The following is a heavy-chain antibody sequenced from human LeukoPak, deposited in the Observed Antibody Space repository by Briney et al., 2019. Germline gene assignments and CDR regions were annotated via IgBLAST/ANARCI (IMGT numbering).Heavy chain of an antibody. J-gene: IGHJ4*02. V-gene: IGHV3-53*01. CDR3: ARVSYDSSGYYFDY. D-gene: IGHD3-22*01. CDR2: IYSGGST. Sequence: PGGSLRLFWAASGFTVSSNYMSWVRQAPGKGLEWVSVIYSGGSTYYADSVKGRFTISRDNSKNTLYLQMNSLRAEDTAVYYCARVSYDSSGYYFDYWGQGTLVTVSS. CDR1: GFTVSSNY.